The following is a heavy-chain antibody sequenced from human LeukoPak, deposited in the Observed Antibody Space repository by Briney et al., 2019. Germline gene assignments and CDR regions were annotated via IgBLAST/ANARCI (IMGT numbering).Heavy chain of an antibody. CDR1: GFTIGRYW. Sequence: GGSLRLSCAASGFTIGRYWMHWVRQAPGKGLVWVARSEGDDSTTTYADSVKGRFTVSRDTAKNTLYLRMNSLRVEDTAVYYCAKLDWLDPWGQGTLVTVSP. J-gene: IGHJ5*02. CDR3: AKLDWLDP. V-gene: IGHV3-74*03. CDR2: SEGDDSTT.